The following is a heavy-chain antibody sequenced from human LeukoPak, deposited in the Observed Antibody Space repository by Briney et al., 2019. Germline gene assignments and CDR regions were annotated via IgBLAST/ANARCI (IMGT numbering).Heavy chain of an antibody. J-gene: IGHJ4*02. D-gene: IGHD2-21*02. CDR2: IKYDGSNE. CDR1: GISFSGYA. Sequence: GGSLRLSCAVSGISFSGYAMHWVRQAPGKGLEWVGLIKYDGSNEYYADSVKGRFTISRDDSRNTLYLQMNSLRAEDTAVYYCARGQSVGWGLGVCDYWGQGTLVTVSS. CDR3: ARGQSVGWGLGVCDY. V-gene: IGHV3-33*01.